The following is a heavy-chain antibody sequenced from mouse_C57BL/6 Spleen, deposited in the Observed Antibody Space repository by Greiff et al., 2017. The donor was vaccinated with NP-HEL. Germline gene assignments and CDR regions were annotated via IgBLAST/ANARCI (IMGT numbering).Heavy chain of an antibody. Sequence: QVQLQQPGAELVRPGSSVKLSCKASGYTFTSYWMHWVKQRPIQGLEWIGNIDPSDSETHYNQKFKDKATLTVDKSSSTAYMQLSSLTSEDSAVYYCVLDGYYVNAMDYWGQGTSVTVSS. CDR1: GYTFTSYW. D-gene: IGHD2-3*01. V-gene: IGHV1-52*01. CDR3: VLDGYYVNAMDY. CDR2: IDPSDSET. J-gene: IGHJ4*01.